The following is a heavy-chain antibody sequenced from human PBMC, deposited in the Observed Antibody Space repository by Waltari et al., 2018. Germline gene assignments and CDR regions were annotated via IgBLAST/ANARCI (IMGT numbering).Heavy chain of an antibody. Sequence: EVQLLESGGGLVQPGGSLRLPCAASGFTFSSYAMRWVRQAPGKGLEWVSAISGSGGSTYYADSVKGRFTISRDNSKNTLYLQMNSLRAEDTAVYYCANGRQWLEYYFDYWGQGTLVTVSS. CDR2: ISGSGGST. D-gene: IGHD6-19*01. CDR3: ANGRQWLEYYFDY. CDR1: GFTFSSYA. J-gene: IGHJ4*02. V-gene: IGHV3-23*01.